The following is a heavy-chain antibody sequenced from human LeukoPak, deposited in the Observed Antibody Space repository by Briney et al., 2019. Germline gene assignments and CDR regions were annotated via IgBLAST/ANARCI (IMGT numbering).Heavy chain of an antibody. CDR1: GGSFSGYY. CDR2: INHSGST. V-gene: IGHV4-34*01. Sequence: PSETLSLTCAVYGGSFSGYYWSWIRQPPGKGLEWIGEINHSGSTNYNPSLKSRVTISVDTSKNQFSLKLSSVTAADTAVYYCARTDQRGRSFDYWGQGTLVTVSS. D-gene: IGHD2-2*01. CDR3: ARTDQRGRSFDY. J-gene: IGHJ4*02.